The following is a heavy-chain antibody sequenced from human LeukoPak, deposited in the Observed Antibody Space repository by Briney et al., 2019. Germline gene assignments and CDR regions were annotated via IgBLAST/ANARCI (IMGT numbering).Heavy chain of an antibody. Sequence: SQTLSLTCTVSGGSISSDGYYWSWIRQPPGKGLEWIGYIYHSGDAYYNPSLKSRVTISVDTSKNQFSLKLTSVTAADTAVYYCATHSSGYYRGYFQHWGQGTLVTVSS. CDR3: ATHSSGYYRGYFQH. D-gene: IGHD3-22*01. CDR2: IYHSGDA. CDR1: GGSISSDGYY. J-gene: IGHJ1*01. V-gene: IGHV4-30-2*01.